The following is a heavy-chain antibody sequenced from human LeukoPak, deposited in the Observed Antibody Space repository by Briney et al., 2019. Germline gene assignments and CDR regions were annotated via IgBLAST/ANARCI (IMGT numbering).Heavy chain of an antibody. J-gene: IGHJ4*02. Sequence: PSETLSLICTVSGGSVSRGGYYWNWIRQHPGKGLEWIGFTSYSEGTYYNPSLMSRITISVDRSQNQFSLKMRDVTAADTAVYFCATADWESFYFDSWGQGALVAVSS. D-gene: IGHD1-26*01. CDR1: GGSVSRGGYY. CDR3: ATADWESFYFDS. V-gene: IGHV4-31*03. CDR2: TSYSEGT.